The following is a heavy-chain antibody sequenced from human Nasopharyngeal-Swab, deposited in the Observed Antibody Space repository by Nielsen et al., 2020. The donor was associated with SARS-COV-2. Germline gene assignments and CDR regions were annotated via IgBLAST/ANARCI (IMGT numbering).Heavy chain of an antibody. CDR3: ARDRSNWGSYYYYYGMDA. V-gene: IGHV3-21*01. J-gene: IGHJ6*02. D-gene: IGHD7-27*01. Sequence: WIRQPPGKGLEWVSSISSSSSYIYYADSVKGRFTISRDNAKNSLYLQMNSLRAEDTAVYYCARDRSNWGSYYYYYGMDAWGQGTTVTVSS. CDR2: ISSSSSYI.